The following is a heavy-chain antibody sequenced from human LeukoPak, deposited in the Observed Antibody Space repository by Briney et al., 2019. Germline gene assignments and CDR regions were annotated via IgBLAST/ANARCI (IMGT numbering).Heavy chain of an antibody. D-gene: IGHD7-27*01. CDR3: AAAPITGETHYYYYYYMDV. V-gene: IGHV1-2*02. J-gene: IGHJ6*03. CDR1: GYTFTGYS. CDR2: INPNSGDT. Sequence: APVKVSCKASGYTFTGYSMHWVRQAPGQGLEWMGWINPNSGDTHYAQKFQGRVTMTRDTSISTAYMELSKLTSDDTALYYCAAAPITGETHYYYYYYMDVWGKGTAVTVSS.